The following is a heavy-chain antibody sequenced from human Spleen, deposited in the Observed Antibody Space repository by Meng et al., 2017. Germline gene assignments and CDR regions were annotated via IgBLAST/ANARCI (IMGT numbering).Heavy chain of an antibody. V-gene: IGHV1-2*06. CDR2: IKPKSGDT. CDR1: GYNFPDYY. J-gene: IGHJ4*02. CDR3: ARDEDISAAGKLFGDY. Sequence: ASVKFSCKPSGYNFPDYYIHWVRRAPGQGLEWMGRIKPKSGDTHYAQKFQARVTMTGDTSISTAYMELSGLRSDDTAMYYCARDEDISAAGKLFGDYWGQGTLVTVSS. D-gene: IGHD6-13*01.